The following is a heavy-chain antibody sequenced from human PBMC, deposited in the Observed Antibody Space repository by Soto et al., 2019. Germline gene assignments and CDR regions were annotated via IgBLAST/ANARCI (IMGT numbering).Heavy chain of an antibody. CDR3: ARVTYSGYVGLIEY. D-gene: IGHD5-12*01. Sequence: SETLSLTCTVSGGSSSSGDYYWSWIRQPPGKGLEWIGYIYYSGSTYYNPSLKSRVTISVDTSKNQFSLKLSSVTAADTAVYYCARVTYSGYVGLIEYSGQGTLVTVSS. CDR1: GGSSSSGDYY. J-gene: IGHJ4*02. V-gene: IGHV4-30-4*01. CDR2: IYYSGST.